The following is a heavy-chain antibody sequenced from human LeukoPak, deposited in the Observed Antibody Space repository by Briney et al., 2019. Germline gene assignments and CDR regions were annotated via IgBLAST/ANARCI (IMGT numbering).Heavy chain of an antibody. Sequence: ASVKVSCKASGYTFTSYDINWVRQATGQGLEWMGWMNPNSGNTGYAQKFQGRVTITRNTSISTAYMELSSLRSEDTAVYYCARSHTLNTFWSGYGNDQYYFDYWGQGTLVTVSS. V-gene: IGHV1-8*03. D-gene: IGHD3-3*01. CDR3: ARSHTLNTFWSGYGNDQYYFDY. CDR1: GYTFTSYD. CDR2: MNPNSGNT. J-gene: IGHJ4*02.